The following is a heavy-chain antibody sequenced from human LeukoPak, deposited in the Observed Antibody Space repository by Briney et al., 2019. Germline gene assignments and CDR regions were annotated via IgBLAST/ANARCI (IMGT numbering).Heavy chain of an antibody. CDR1: GGTFSSYA. CDR2: IIPIFGTA. D-gene: IGHD4-23*01. V-gene: IGHV1-69*13. CDR3: ARIEPDHYDYGGNGWYFDL. Sequence: SVKVSCKASGGTFSSYAISWVRQAPGQGLEWMGGIIPIFGTANYAQKFQGRVTITADESTSTAYMELSSLRSEDTAVYYCARIEPDHYDYGGNGWYFDLWGRGTLVTVSS. J-gene: IGHJ2*01.